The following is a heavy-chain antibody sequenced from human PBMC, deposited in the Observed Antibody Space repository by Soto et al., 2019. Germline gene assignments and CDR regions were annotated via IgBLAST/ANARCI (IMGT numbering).Heavy chain of an antibody. J-gene: IGHJ4*02. CDR2: IYYSGNT. V-gene: IGHV4-30-4*01. CDR1: GGSISSGDYY. D-gene: IGHD3-22*01. CDR3: ARDPYYYDSSDSYSYYFDY. Sequence: ASETLSLTCTVSGGSISSGDYYWSWIRQPPGKGLEWIGYIYYSGNTYYNPSLKSRLSISVDTSKNQFSLKLTSVTAADTAVYYCARDPYYYDSSDSYSYYFDYWGQGTLVTVSS.